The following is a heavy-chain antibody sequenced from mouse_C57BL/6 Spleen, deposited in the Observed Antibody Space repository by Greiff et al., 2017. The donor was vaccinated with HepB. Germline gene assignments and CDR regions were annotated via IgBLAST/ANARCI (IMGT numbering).Heavy chain of an antibody. J-gene: IGHJ3*01. CDR1: GYTFTSYW. Sequence: QVQLQQSGAELVKPGASVKMSCKASGYTFTSYWITWVKQRPGQGLEWIGDIYPGSGSTNYNEKFKSKATLTVDTSSSTAYMQLSSLTSEDSAVYYCARRDYGSSPAWFAYWGQGTRVTVSA. D-gene: IGHD1-1*01. V-gene: IGHV1-55*01. CDR2: IYPGSGST. CDR3: ARRDYGSSPAWFAY.